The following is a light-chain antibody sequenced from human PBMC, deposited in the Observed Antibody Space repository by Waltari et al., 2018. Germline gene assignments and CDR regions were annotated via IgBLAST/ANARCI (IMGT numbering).Light chain of an antibody. CDR2: EVT. CDR3: SSYTTSNTWV. V-gene: IGLV2-14*01. CDR1: SSDVGGYHH. Sequence: QSALTQPASVSGSPGQSITISCTGTSSDVGGYHHVSWYQHHPGKAPKLMIFEVTERPSGVSNRVSGSKSGNTASLTISGLQAEDEADDYCSSYTTSNTWVFGGGTKVTVL. J-gene: IGLJ3*02.